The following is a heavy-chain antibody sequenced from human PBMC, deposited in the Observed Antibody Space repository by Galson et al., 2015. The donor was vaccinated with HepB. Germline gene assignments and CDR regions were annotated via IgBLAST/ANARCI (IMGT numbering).Heavy chain of an antibody. CDR1: GFTFSTSG. J-gene: IGHJ6*03. CDR3: ARDSYIDTSSSYYAGATPHYYYYYMDV. D-gene: IGHD3-22*01. Sequence: SLRLSCAASGFTFSTSGMHWVRQAPGKGLEWVAVISNDGTGKYYADSLKGRFAISRVNSKDTLFLQLNSLRVEDTGIYYCARDSYIDTSSSYYAGATPHYYYYYMDVWGKGTTVTVSS. V-gene: IGHV3-33*08. CDR2: ISNDGTGK.